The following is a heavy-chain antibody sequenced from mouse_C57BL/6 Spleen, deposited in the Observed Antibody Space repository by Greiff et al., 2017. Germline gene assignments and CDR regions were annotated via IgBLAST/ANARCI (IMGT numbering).Heavy chain of an antibody. CDR1: GFTFSDYG. CDR2: ISSGSSTI. Sequence: EVKLVESGGGLVKPGGSLKLSCAASGFTFSDYGMHWVRQAPEKGLEWVAYISSGSSTIYYADTVKGRFTISRDNAKNTLFLQMTRLRSEDTAMYYCARDYGSSPYYFDYWGQGTTLTVSS. D-gene: IGHD1-1*01. V-gene: IGHV5-17*01. J-gene: IGHJ2*01. CDR3: ARDYGSSPYYFDY.